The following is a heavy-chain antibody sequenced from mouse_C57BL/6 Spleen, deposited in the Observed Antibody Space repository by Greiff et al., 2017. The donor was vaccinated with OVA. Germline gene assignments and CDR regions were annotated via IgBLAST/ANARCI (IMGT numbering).Heavy chain of an antibody. J-gene: IGHJ4*01. V-gene: IGHV6-6*01. CDR1: GFTFSDAW. Sequence: EVMLVESGGGLVQPGGSMKLSCAASGFTFSDAWMDWVRQSPEKGLEWVAEIRNKANNHATYYAESVKGRFTISRDDSKSSVYLQMNSLRAEDTGIYYCTLYYDYDGYAMDYWGQGTSVTVSS. CDR3: TLYYDYDGYAMDY. CDR2: IRNKANNHAT. D-gene: IGHD2-4*01.